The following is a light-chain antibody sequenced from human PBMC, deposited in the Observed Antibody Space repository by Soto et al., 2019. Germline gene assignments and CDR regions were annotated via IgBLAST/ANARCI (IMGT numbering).Light chain of an antibody. CDR3: QQYYSTPLT. CDR1: QSVLYSSNNNNY. J-gene: IGKJ4*01. Sequence: DIVMTQSPDSLAVSLGERATINCKSSQSVLYSSNNNNYLAWYQQKPGQPPKLLIYWASTRESGVPDRFSGSGSGTDFPLTISSLQAEDVAVYYCQQYYSTPLTFGGGTKVEI. CDR2: WAS. V-gene: IGKV4-1*01.